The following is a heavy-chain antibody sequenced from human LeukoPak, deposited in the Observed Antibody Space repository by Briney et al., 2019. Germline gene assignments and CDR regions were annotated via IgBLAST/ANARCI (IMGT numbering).Heavy chain of an antibody. Sequence: PGGSLRLSCAASGFTFSSYDMLWVRQATGKGLEWVSAINTAGDTFYSGSVRGRFTISRENAKNSFYLQMNSLRAGDTAVYYCTRAPPGSGWLVDNWGQGTLVTVSS. CDR2: INTAGDT. V-gene: IGHV3-13*04. D-gene: IGHD6-19*01. CDR1: GFTFSSYD. J-gene: IGHJ4*02. CDR3: TRAPPGSGWLVDN.